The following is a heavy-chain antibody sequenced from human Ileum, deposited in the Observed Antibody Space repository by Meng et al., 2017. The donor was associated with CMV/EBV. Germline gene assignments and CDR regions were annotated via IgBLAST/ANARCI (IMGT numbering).Heavy chain of an antibody. D-gene: IGHD1-7*01. CDR2: ISGSGGST. CDR3: AKDRAPWNYEPYYLDY. Sequence: GESLKISCAASGFTFSSYAMSWVRQAPGKGLEWVSAISGSGGSTYYADSVKGRFTISRDKSKNTLYLQMNSLRAEDTAVYYCAKDRAPWNYEPYYLDYWGQGTLVTVSS. V-gene: IGHV3-23*01. J-gene: IGHJ4*02. CDR1: GFTFSSYA.